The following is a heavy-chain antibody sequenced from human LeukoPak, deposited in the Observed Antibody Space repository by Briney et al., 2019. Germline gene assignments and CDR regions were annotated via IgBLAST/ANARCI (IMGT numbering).Heavy chain of an antibody. V-gene: IGHV3-23*01. J-gene: IGHJ4*02. CDR2: ISGSVGST. Sequence: QPGGSLRLSCAASGFTFSSYAMSWVRQAPGKGLEWVSAISGSVGSTYYADSVKGRFTISRDNSKNTLYLQMNSLRAEDTAVYYCAKDGYYDSSGYNYSTYYFDYWGQGTLVTVSS. CDR1: GFTFSSYA. D-gene: IGHD3-22*01. CDR3: AKDGYYDSSGYNYSTYYFDY.